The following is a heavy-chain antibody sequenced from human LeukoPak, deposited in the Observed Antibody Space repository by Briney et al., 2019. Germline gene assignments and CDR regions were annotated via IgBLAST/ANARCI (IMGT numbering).Heavy chain of an antibody. D-gene: IGHD2-15*01. CDR2: TYYRSKLYN. Sequence: SQTLSLTCAISGDIFSSNSAAWNWIRQSPSRGLEWLVRTYYRSKLYNDYAVSVKSRITINPDTSKNQFSLQLNSVTPEDTAVYYCARDRETVGYCSGGSCYGGLFDHWGQGTLVTVSS. CDR3: ARDRETVGYCSGGSCYGGLFDH. J-gene: IGHJ5*02. CDR1: GDIFSSNSAA. V-gene: IGHV6-1*01.